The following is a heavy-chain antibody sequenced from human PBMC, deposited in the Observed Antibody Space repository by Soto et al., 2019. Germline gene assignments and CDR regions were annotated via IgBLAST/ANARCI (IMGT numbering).Heavy chain of an antibody. D-gene: IGHD5-12*01. CDR2: IYYSGST. J-gene: IGHJ5*02. CDR3: ARGGRWLQLWWFDP. Sequence: SETLSLTCTVSGGSISSYYWSWIRQPPGKGLEWIGYIYYSGSTNYNPSLKSRVTISVDTSKNQFSLKLSSVTAADTAVYYCARGGRWLQLWWFDPWGQGTLVTVSS. V-gene: IGHV4-59*12. CDR1: GGSISSYY.